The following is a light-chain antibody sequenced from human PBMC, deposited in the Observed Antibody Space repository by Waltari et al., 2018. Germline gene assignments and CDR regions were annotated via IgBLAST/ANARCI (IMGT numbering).Light chain of an antibody. J-gene: IGKJ1*01. V-gene: IGKV2D-29*01. CDR3: MQTKQFPWT. CDR1: QSLLYTDGKTY. Sequence: DIVMTQTPVSLSVTPGQSASISCKSSQSLLYTDGKTYFYWYLQKAGQPPQLLIYEISKRLSGVPDRVSGSGSGTDFTLKISRVEAEDVGVYYCMQTKQFPWTLGQGTKVEVK. CDR2: EIS.